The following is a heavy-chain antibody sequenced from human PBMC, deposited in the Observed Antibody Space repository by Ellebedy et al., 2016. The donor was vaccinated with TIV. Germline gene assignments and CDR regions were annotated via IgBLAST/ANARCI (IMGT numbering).Heavy chain of an antibody. CDR3: ARGGGAGTEGLRTFDS. CDR2: ISSSGGST. Sequence: PGGSLRLSCAASGFTFSSFSMNRVRQAPGKGLEWVSYISSSGGSTYYADSVRGRFTISRDTAKDSLSLQMNSLRAEDTAVYYCARGGGAGTEGLRTFDSWGQGTLVTVSS. J-gene: IGHJ4*02. D-gene: IGHD1-14*01. CDR1: GFTFSSFS. V-gene: IGHV3-48*01.